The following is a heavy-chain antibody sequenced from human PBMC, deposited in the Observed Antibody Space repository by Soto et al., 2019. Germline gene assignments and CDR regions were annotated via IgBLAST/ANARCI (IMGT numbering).Heavy chain of an antibody. V-gene: IGHV4-4*07. CDR3: ARGMTPPGAPAWYYFDS. Sequence: SETLSVGCRVAGASIAGSCYWSCIRQPAGKGLEWIGRFSLSGTTNYSPSLRSRVTMSADVSKNQFSLRLTSVTAADTALYYCARGMTPPGAPAWYYFDSWGQGTLVTVSS. D-gene: IGHD2-8*02. J-gene: IGHJ4*02. CDR2: FSLSGTT. CDR1: GASIAGSCY.